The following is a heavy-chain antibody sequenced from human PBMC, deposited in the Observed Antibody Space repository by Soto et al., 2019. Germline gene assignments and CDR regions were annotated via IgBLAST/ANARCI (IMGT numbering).Heavy chain of an antibody. D-gene: IGHD2-15*01. V-gene: IGHV3-21*01. J-gene: IGHJ6*02. CDR1: GFTFSSYS. CDR3: AREYCSGGSCSHGGMDV. CDR2: ISSSSSYI. Sequence: GGSLILSCAASGFTFSSYSMNWVRQAPGKGLEWVSSISSSSSYIYYADSVKGRFTISRDNAKNSLYPQMNSLRAEDTAVYYCAREYCSGGSCSHGGMDVWGQGTTVTVSS.